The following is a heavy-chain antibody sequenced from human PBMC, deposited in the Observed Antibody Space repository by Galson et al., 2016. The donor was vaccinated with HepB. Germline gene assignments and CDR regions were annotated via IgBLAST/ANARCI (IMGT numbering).Heavy chain of an antibody. V-gene: IGHV3-23*01. J-gene: IGHJ4*02. CDR2: ITRSGTAI. CDR3: GKHGGFYY. Sequence: SLRLSCAASGFSFSNYGMSWVRQAPGRGLEWVSGITRSGTAIHYADFVKGRFTISRDNSKNTLYLYMNNLTAGDTAIYYCGKHGGFYYRGQGVLVTVSS. D-gene: IGHD2-15*01. CDR1: GFSFSNYG.